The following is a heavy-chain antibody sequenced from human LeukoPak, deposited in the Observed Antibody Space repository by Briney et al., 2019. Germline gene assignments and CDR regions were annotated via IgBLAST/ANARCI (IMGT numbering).Heavy chain of an antibody. V-gene: IGHV3-23*01. D-gene: IGHD3-22*01. Sequence: AGGSLRLSCAASGFTFSSYAMSWVRQAPGKGLEWVSAISGSGGSTYYADSVKGRFTISRDNSENTLYLQMNSLRAEDTAVYYCAKDFVYYDSSGYYDYWGQGTLVTVSS. CDR2: ISGSGGST. J-gene: IGHJ4*02. CDR1: GFTFSSYA. CDR3: AKDFVYYDSSGYYDY.